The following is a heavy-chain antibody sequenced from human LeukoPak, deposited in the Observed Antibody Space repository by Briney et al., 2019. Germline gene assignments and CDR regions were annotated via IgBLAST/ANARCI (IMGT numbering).Heavy chain of an antibody. CDR1: GYTFTDYY. Sequence: ASVKVSCKASGYTFTDYYMNWVRQAPGQGLEWMGWINVNSGGTKYAQRFQGRVTMTRDTSISTAYMELSRLRSDDTAAYYCARAGRVGAPNWFDPWGHRTLVTVSS. CDR2: INVNSGGT. J-gene: IGHJ5*02. CDR3: ARAGRVGAPNWFDP. V-gene: IGHV1-2*02. D-gene: IGHD1-26*01.